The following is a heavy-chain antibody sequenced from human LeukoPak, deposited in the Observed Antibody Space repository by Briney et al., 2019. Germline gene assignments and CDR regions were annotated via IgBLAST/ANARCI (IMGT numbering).Heavy chain of an antibody. Sequence: PGASLRLSRAASVFIFSSYAMSWVGPAAARGVDWVSAISGSGGSTYNVYSVKGRFTISRDNSKNTLYLQMNSLRAEDTAVYYCAKPAGGYMNAFDIWGQGTMVTVSS. CDR2: ISGSGGST. J-gene: IGHJ3*02. CDR3: AKPAGGYMNAFDI. D-gene: IGHD2-15*01. CDR1: VFIFSSYA. V-gene: IGHV3-23*01.